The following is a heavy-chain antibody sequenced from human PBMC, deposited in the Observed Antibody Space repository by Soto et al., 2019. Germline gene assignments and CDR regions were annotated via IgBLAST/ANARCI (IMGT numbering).Heavy chain of an antibody. CDR3: AGEAPSTGAFDI. CDR2: IFPNGDRT. J-gene: IGHJ3*02. CDR1: GYIFTNFY. Sequence: QVQLGQSGAELKKPGASVKISCKSSGYIFTNFYLHLVRQAPGQGLEWMGVIFPNGDRTSYAQSFQGRVTMTRDTSTSTDQMELSSLTCEDAAVYFCAGEAPSTGAFDIWGQGTMVTVSS. V-gene: IGHV1-46*01. D-gene: IGHD2-8*02.